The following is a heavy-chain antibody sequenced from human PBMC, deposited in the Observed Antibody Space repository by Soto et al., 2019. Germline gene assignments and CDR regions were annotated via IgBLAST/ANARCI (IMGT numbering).Heavy chain of an antibody. D-gene: IGHD3-10*01. CDR2: ISYDGSNK. CDR1: GFTFSSYA. CDR3: AKGAYGSGSLYYFDY. Sequence: QVQLVESGGGVVQPGRSLRLSCAASGFTFSSYAMHWVRQAPGKGLEWVAVISYDGSNKYYAGSLKGRFTISRDNSKNTLYLQMNSLRAEDTAVYYCAKGAYGSGSLYYFDYWGQGTLVTVSS. J-gene: IGHJ4*02. V-gene: IGHV3-30*04.